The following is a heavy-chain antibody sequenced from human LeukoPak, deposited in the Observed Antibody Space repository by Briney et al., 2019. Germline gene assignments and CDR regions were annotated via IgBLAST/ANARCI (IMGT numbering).Heavy chain of an antibody. CDR1: GGSISSGDYY. CDR2: IYYSGST. V-gene: IGHV4-30-4*01. J-gene: IGHJ4*02. Sequence: SQTLSLTCTVSGGSISSGDYYWSWIRQPPGKGLEWIGYIYYSGSTYYNPSLKSRVTISVDTSKNQFSLKLSSVTAAVTAVYYCAAYCSSTSCYFVDYWGQGTLVTVSS. D-gene: IGHD2-2*01. CDR3: AAYCSSTSCYFVDY.